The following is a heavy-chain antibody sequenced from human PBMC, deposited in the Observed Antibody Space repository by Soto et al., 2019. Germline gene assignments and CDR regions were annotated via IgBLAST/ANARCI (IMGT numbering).Heavy chain of an antibody. V-gene: IGHV4-30-4*01. CDR2: IYYSGST. J-gene: IGHJ5*02. CDR1: GGSISSGDYY. D-gene: IGHD6-19*01. CDR3: AREAIAVAGTDWFDP. Sequence: LSLTCTVSGGSISSGDYYWSWIRQPPGKGLEWIGYIYYSGSTYYNPSLKSRVTISVDTSKNQFSLKLSSVTAADTAVYYCAREAIAVAGTDWFDPWGQGTLVTVPS.